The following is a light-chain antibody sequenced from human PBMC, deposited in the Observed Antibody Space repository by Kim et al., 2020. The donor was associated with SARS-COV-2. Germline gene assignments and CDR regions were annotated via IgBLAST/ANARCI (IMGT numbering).Light chain of an antibody. CDR2: DAF. Sequence: VSTGERLTLSCRASQSISSSLAWYPHKPGQPPRLLIYDAFNRATGVPARFSVSGSGTEFTLTISSLQSEDFAVYYCQRYDNWPWAFGQGTKVDIK. V-gene: IGKV3-15*01. CDR1: QSISSS. J-gene: IGKJ1*01. CDR3: QRYDNWPWA.